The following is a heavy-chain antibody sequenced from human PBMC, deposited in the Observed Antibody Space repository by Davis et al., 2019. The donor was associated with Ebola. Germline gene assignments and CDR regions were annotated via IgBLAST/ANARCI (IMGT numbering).Heavy chain of an antibody. V-gene: IGHV3-7*03. CDR2: IKQDGSEK. CDR1: GFTFSSYW. D-gene: IGHD1-26*01. J-gene: IGHJ6*02. Sequence: GESLKISCAASGFTFSSYWMSWVRQAPGKGLEWVANIKQDGSEKYYVDSVKGRFTISRDNAKNSLYLQMNSLRAEDTAVYYCARDRWHGGSYGPYYYGMDVWGQGTTVTVSS. CDR3: ARDRWHGGSYGPYYYGMDV.